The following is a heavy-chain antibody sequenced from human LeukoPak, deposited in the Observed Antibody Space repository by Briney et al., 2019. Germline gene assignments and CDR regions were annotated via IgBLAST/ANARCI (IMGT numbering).Heavy chain of an antibody. D-gene: IGHD3-22*01. Sequence: SETLSLTCAVSGDSISSNNWWSWVRQPPGKGLEWIGEIYHGGSTNYNPSLKSRVTISVDRSKNQFSLRLSSVTAADTAAYYCARGLKVAVHRAGFDYWGQGTLVTVSS. CDR2: IYHGGST. V-gene: IGHV4-4*02. J-gene: IGHJ4*02. CDR1: GDSISSNNW. CDR3: ARGLKVAVHRAGFDY.